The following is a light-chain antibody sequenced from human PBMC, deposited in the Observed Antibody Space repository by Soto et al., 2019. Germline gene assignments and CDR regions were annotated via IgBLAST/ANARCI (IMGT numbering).Light chain of an antibody. CDR1: QSISSW. Sequence: DIQMTQSPSTLSASVGDRVTLTCRASQSISSWLAWYQQKPGKVPKLLIYHAYSLESGVPSRFSGSESGTEFALTINSLQPDDFATYYCQQYNSYPWTFGQGTKVEIK. J-gene: IGKJ1*01. V-gene: IGKV1-5*01. CDR3: QQYNSYPWT. CDR2: HAY.